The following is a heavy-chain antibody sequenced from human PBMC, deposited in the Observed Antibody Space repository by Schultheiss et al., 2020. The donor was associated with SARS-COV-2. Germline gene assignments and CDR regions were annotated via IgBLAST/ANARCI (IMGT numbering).Heavy chain of an antibody. V-gene: IGHV3-30*04. CDR3: AGEDIVVVPAAIQPYYYGMDV. J-gene: IGHJ6*02. Sequence: GGSLRLSCAASGFTFSSYAMHWVRQAPGKGLEWVAVISYDGSNKYYADSVKGRFTISRDNAKNSLYLQMNSLRAEDTAVYYCAGEDIVVVPAAIQPYYYGMDVWGQGTTVTVSS. CDR1: GFTFSSYA. CDR2: ISYDGSNK. D-gene: IGHD2-2*02.